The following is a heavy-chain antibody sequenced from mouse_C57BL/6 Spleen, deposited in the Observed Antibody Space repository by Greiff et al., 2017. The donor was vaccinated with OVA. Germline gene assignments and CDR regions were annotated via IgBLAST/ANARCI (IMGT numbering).Heavy chain of an antibody. V-gene: IGHV5-4*01. CDR3: AREGGDYDAFAY. CDR2: ISDGGSYT. CDR1: GFTFSSYA. J-gene: IGHJ3*01. D-gene: IGHD2-4*01. Sequence: DVLLVESGGGLVKPGGSLKLSCAASGFTFSSYAMSWVRQTPEKRLEWVATISDGGSYTYYPDNVKGRFTISRDNAKNNLYLQMSHLKSEDTAMYYCAREGGDYDAFAYWGQGTLVTVSA.